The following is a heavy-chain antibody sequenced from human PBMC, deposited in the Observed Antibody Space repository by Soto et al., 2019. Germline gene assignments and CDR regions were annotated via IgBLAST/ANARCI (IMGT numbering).Heavy chain of an antibody. CDR1: GNTFTTYW. D-gene: IGHD3-10*01. Sequence: GESLNISCKVSGNTFTTYWISWVRQIPGKGLEWMGRIDPSDTQINNNPSLQGNVTTSVDRSTNTAYVQWSSLEGSDTAIYHCARPRNMVRGVHALFEYWGQGTPVTVAS. J-gene: IGHJ4*02. CDR2: IDPSDTQI. CDR3: ARPRNMVRGVHALFEY. V-gene: IGHV5-10-1*01.